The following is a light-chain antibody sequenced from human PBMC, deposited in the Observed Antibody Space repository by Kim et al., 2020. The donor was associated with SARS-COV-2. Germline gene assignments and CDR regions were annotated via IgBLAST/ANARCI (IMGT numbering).Light chain of an antibody. Sequence: EIVLTQSPGTLSLSPGERATISCRASQSLRGNYLAWYQQKPGQAPRLLIYGASTRASGIPDRFSGSGSGTDFTLTISRLEPEDFAFYHCHQYGSSPPTFGQGTKLEI. V-gene: IGKV3-20*01. CDR2: GAS. CDR3: HQYGSSPPT. J-gene: IGKJ2*01. CDR1: QSLRGNY.